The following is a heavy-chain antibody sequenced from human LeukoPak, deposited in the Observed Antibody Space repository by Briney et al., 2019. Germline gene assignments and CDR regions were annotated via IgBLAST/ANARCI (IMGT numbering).Heavy chain of an antibody. D-gene: IGHD3-22*01. Sequence: GGSLRLSCAASGFTFSNYAMNWVRQAPGKGLEWVSSISSSSSYIYYADSVKGRFTISRDNAKNSLYLQMNSLRAEDTAVYYCARASYDSSGYSSYWGQGTLVTVSS. CDR2: ISSSSSYI. V-gene: IGHV3-21*01. CDR1: GFTFSNYA. J-gene: IGHJ4*02. CDR3: ARASYDSSGYSSY.